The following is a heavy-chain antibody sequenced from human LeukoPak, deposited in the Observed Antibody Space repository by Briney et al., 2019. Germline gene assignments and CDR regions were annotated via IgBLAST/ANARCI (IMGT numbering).Heavy chain of an antibody. D-gene: IGHD6-19*01. V-gene: IGHV3-53*01. J-gene: IGHJ4*02. CDR1: GFTVSSNY. Sequence: GGSLRLSCAASGFTVSSNYMSWVRQAPGKGLEWVSVIYSGGSTYYADSVKGRFTISRDNSKNTLYLQMNSLRAEDTAVYYCTRDSRAIAVAGTKTGVYFDYWGQGTLVTVSS. CDR2: IYSGGST. CDR3: TRDSRAIAVAGTKTGVYFDY.